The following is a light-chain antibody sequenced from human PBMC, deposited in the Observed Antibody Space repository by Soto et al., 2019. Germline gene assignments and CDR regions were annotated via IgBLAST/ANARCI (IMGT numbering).Light chain of an antibody. CDR1: QSVSSY. J-gene: IGKJ1*01. CDR3: QQRSNSPT. V-gene: IGKV3-11*01. Sequence: EIVLTQSPATLSLSPGDRATLSCRASQSVSSYLAWYQQKPGQAPRLLIYDASSRATGIPARFSGSGSGTDFTLTSSSLEHEDVAVYYCQQRSNSPTFGQGTKVEIK. CDR2: DAS.